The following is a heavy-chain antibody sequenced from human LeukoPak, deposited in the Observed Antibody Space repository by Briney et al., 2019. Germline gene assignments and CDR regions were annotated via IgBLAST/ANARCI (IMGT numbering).Heavy chain of an antibody. CDR3: ARGEVGRFLEWLASDY. J-gene: IGHJ4*02. V-gene: IGHV3-53*04. D-gene: IGHD3-3*01. CDR1: GFTVSSNY. CDR2: IYSGGST. Sequence: GGSLRLSCAASGFTVSSNYMSWVRQAPGKGLEWVSVIYSGGSTYYADSVKGRFTISRHNSKNTLYLQMNSLRAEDTAVYYCARGEVGRFLEWLASDYWGQGTLVTVSS.